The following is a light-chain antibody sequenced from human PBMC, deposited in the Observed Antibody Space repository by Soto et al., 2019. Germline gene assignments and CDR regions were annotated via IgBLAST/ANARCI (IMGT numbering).Light chain of an antibody. CDR1: QSVNSK. J-gene: IGKJ5*01. CDR2: HAS. CDR3: QEYNNWPLLT. Sequence: EIVMTQSPATLSLSPGERATLSCRASQSVNSKLAWYQQKPGQSPRLVIYHASTSATGIPARFSGSGSGTEFTLTISSLQSEDFAVYYCQEYNNWPLLTFGQGTRLEI. V-gene: IGKV3D-15*01.